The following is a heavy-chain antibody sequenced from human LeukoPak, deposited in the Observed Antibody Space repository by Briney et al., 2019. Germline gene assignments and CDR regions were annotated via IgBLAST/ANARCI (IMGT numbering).Heavy chain of an antibody. J-gene: IGHJ5*02. CDR2: IYYSGST. Sequence: PSETLSLTCTVSGGSISSYYWSWIRQPPGKGLEWIGYIYYSGSTNYNPSLKSRVTISVDTSKNQFSLKLSSVTAADTAVYYCARREFYYGSGGWFDPWGQGTLVTVSS. D-gene: IGHD3-10*01. V-gene: IGHV4-59*01. CDR1: GGSISSYY. CDR3: ARREFYYGSGGWFDP.